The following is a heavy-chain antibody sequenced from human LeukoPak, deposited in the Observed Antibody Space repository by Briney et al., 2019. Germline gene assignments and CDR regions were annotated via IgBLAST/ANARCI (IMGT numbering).Heavy chain of an antibody. CDR1: GGSISSSSYY. J-gene: IGHJ4*02. CDR3: ASPRYCSGGSCLAFDY. V-gene: IGHV4-39*07. D-gene: IGHD2-15*01. Sequence: SETLSLTCTVSGGSISSSSYYWGWIRQPPGKGLEWIGSIYYSGSTYYNPSLKSRVTISVDTSKNQFSLKLSSVTAADTAVYYCASPRYCSGGSCLAFDYWGQGTLVTVSS. CDR2: IYYSGST.